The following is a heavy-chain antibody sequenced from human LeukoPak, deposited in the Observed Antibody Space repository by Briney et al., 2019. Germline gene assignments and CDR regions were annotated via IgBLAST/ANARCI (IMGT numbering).Heavy chain of an antibody. D-gene: IGHD2-8*01. J-gene: IGHJ4*02. CDR3: ARGSSSPDGVYFDY. V-gene: IGHV4-38-2*01. Sequence: SETLSLTCAVSGYSINSDYYWGWIRQPPGKGLECVGTISHSGSTYYNPSLKSRVTISLDTSKNQSSLKLTSVTAADTAVYFCARGSSSPDGVYFDYWGQGTLVTVSS. CDR1: GYSINSDYY. CDR2: ISHSGST.